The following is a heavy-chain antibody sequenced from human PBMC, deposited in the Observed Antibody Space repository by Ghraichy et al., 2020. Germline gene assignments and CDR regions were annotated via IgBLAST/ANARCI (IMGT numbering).Heavy chain of an antibody. CDR2: IIPNGAIT. Sequence: GGSLRLSCAASGFTFDTYVVTWVRQSPTKGLEWVSSIIPNGAITYYADSVKGRFTISRDNSKNTLFLQMNSLRVEDTATYYCARGTDYWRGGQYYLDYWGQGTLATVSS. CDR3: ARGTDYWRGGQYYLDY. D-gene: IGHD3-16*01. V-gene: IGHV3-23*01. CDR1: GFTFDTYV. J-gene: IGHJ4*02.